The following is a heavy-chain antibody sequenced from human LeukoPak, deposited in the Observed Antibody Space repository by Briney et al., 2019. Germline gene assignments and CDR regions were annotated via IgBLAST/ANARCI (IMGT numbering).Heavy chain of an antibody. Sequence: PGGSLRLSCAASGFTFSSYEMNWVRQAPGKGLGWVSYISSSGSTIYYADSVKGRFTISRDNAKNSLFLLMNSLRAEDTAVYYCARRTAIYNMDVWGQGTTVTVSS. CDR2: ISSSGSTI. D-gene: IGHD3-3*01. J-gene: IGHJ6*02. CDR3: ARRTAIYNMDV. CDR1: GFTFSSYE. V-gene: IGHV3-48*03.